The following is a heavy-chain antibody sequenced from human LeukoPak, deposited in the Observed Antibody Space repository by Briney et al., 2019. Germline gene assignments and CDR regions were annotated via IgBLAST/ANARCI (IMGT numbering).Heavy chain of an antibody. J-gene: IGHJ4*02. V-gene: IGHV3-7*03. CDR1: GFTFSSYA. Sequence: GGSLRLSCVASGFTFSSYAMSWVRQAPGKGLEWVANIKQDGSEKNYVDSVKGRFTISRDNAKNSLYLQVNNLGVEDTAMYYCAGGTGFIIKDWGQGTLVTVSS. CDR3: AGGTGFIIKD. D-gene: IGHD3-9*01. CDR2: IKQDGSEK.